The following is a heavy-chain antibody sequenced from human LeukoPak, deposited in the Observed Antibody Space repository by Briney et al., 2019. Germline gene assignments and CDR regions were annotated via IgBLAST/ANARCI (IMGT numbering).Heavy chain of an antibody. D-gene: IGHD3-10*01. CDR1: GGSISSYY. CDR3: ARRSAYGSGSLDP. J-gene: IGHJ5*02. Sequence: PSETLSLTCTVSGGSISSYYWSWVRQPPGKGLEWVGYIYYSGSTNYNPSLKSRVTISVDTSKNQFSLKLSYVTAADTAVYYCARRSAYGSGSLDPWGQGTLVTVSS. V-gene: IGHV4-59*08. CDR2: IYYSGST.